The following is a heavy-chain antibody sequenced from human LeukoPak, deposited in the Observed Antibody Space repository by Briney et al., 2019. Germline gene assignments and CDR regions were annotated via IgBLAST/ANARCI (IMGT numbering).Heavy chain of an antibody. CDR3: AKWGDYDVLTGYYVSDY. J-gene: IGHJ4*02. V-gene: IGHV3-23*01. Sequence: GASLRLSCAGSGYTFSNYAMSWVRQAPGKGLEWVSAITGSGGNTYYADSVKGRFTISKDNSKNTVFLQMNSLRAEDTAVYYCAKWGDYDVLTGYYVSDYWGQGTLVTVSS. D-gene: IGHD3-9*01. CDR1: GYTFSNYA. CDR2: ITGSGGNT.